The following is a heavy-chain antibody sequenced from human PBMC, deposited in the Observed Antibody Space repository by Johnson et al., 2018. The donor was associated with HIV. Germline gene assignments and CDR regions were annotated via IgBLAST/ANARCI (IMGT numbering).Heavy chain of an antibody. CDR2: VTGSDSSS. CDR1: GFTFSSYA. J-gene: IGHJ3*02. CDR3: AKDGSGTYPNAFDI. Sequence: VQLVESGGGLVKPGGSLRLSCAASGFTFSSYAMSWVRQAPGKGLQWVSTVTGSDSSSYYADSVKGRFAISRDDSKNTLFLQMNSLRAEDTAIYYCAKDGSGTYPNAFDIWGQGTMVTVSS. D-gene: IGHD1-26*01. V-gene: IGHV3-23*04.